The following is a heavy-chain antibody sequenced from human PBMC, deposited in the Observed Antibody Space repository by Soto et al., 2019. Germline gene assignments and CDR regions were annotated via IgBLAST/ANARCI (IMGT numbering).Heavy chain of an antibody. D-gene: IGHD6-6*01. J-gene: IGHJ6*02. CDR3: ARDRDSSSSGYYYGMDV. Sequence: PSETLSLTCTVSGGSISSGGYYWSWIRQHPGKGLEWIGYIYYSGSTYYNPSLKSRVTISVDTSKNQFSLKLSSVTAADTAVYYCARDRDSSSSGYYYGMDVWGQGTTVT. V-gene: IGHV4-31*03. CDR2: IYYSGST. CDR1: GGSISSGGYY.